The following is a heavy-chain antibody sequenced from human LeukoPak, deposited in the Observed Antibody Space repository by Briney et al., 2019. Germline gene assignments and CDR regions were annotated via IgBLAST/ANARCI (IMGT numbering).Heavy chain of an antibody. Sequence: GASVKVSCKASGYTFTSYYMHWVRQAPGQGLEWMGIINPSGGSTSYAQKFQGRVTMTRDTSTSTVYMELNSLRSEDTAVYYCARSVDIVATIKNSFDPWGQGTLVTVSS. V-gene: IGHV1-46*03. CDR1: GYTFTSYY. D-gene: IGHD5-12*01. CDR2: INPSGGST. CDR3: ARSVDIVATIKNSFDP. J-gene: IGHJ5*02.